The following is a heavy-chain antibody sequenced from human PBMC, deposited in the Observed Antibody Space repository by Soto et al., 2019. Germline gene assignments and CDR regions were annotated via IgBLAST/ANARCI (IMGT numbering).Heavy chain of an antibody. CDR3: VREVEVGGCVFLGF. CDR2: ISAFSGDT. Sequence: ASVKVSCKASGYTFTTYGISWVRQAPGQGLEWMGWISAFSGDTHFAQNFQGRVTLTRDTSTSTAYMELRSLGSDDTAVYYCVREVEVGGCVFLGFWRQGTLVTVSS. D-gene: IGHD2-15*01. CDR1: GYTFTTYG. J-gene: IGHJ4*02. V-gene: IGHV1-18*01.